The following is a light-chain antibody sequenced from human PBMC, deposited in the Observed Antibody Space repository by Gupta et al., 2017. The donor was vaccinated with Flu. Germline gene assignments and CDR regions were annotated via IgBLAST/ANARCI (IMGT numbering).Light chain of an antibody. V-gene: IGKV1-39*01. Sequence: DIQMTQSPSSLSASVGDRVTITCRASQSISNYLNWYQQKPGRAPRFLIYSASSLQTGVPSRFSGSVSGTDFTLTISSLQPEDFATYYCQQSYSTPLTFGGGTKVEIK. CDR3: QQSYSTPLT. CDR2: SAS. CDR1: QSISNY. J-gene: IGKJ4*01.